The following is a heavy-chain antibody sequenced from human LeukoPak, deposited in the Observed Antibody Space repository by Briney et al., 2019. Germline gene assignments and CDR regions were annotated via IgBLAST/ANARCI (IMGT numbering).Heavy chain of an antibody. CDR3: ARGYYYDSSARGYFDY. D-gene: IGHD3-22*01. Sequence: GGSLRLYCVVSGFTFSNFWMSWVRQAPGEGLEWVANIKEDGSKKYYVDSVKGRFTVSRDNAKNSLYLQMNSLRAEDTALYYCARGYYYDSSARGYFDYWGQGTLVTVSS. CDR1: GFTFSNFW. J-gene: IGHJ4*02. CDR2: IKEDGSKK. V-gene: IGHV3-7*03.